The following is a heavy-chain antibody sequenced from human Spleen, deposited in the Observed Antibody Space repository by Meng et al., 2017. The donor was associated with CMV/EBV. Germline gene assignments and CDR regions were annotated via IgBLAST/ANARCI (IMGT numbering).Heavy chain of an antibody. CDR3: ARGTGSRQYYFDY. Sequence: GGSLRLSCKASGGTFSSYTISWVRQAPGQGLEWMGIINPSGGGTNYAQRFQGRVTMTWDTSTNTFYMELSSLRSEDTAVYYCARGTGSRQYYFDYWGQGTLVTVSS. CDR1: GGTFSSYT. CDR2: INPSGGGT. D-gene: IGHD3-10*01. J-gene: IGHJ4*02. V-gene: IGHV1-46*01.